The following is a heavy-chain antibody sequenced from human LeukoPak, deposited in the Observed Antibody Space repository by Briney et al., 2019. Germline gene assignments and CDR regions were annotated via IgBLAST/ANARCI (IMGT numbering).Heavy chain of an antibody. D-gene: IGHD2/OR15-2a*01. CDR3: VRNFHFEDGGFYRHFDY. CDR1: GFTFSNYW. J-gene: IGHJ4*02. CDR2: IKTDGRTT. Sequence: GGSLRLSCAASGFTFSNYWMHWVRRAPGKGLVWVARIKTDGRTTNYAETVEGRFTISRDNARNTLYLQMSSPRAEDTAVYYCVRNFHFEDGGFYRHFDYWGQGTLVTVSS. V-gene: IGHV3-74*01.